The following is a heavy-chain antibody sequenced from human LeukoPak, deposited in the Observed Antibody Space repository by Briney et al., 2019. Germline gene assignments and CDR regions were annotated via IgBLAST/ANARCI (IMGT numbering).Heavy chain of an antibody. CDR3: VRSSRVVGTKRDH. CDR2: IKQDGSEK. Sequence: GGSLRLSCAASGFAFSSYWMSWVRQPPGKGLEWVANIKQDGSEKYYVDSVKGRFIVSRDSSMNRVYLQMNSLRNNDTALYYCVRSSRVVGTKRDHWGQGTLVTVSS. V-gene: IGHV3-7*01. J-gene: IGHJ4*02. CDR1: GFAFSSYW. D-gene: IGHD1-26*01.